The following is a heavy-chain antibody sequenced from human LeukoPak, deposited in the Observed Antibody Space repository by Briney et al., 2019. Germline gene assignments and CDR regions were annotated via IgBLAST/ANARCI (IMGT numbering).Heavy chain of an antibody. V-gene: IGHV4-59*01. D-gene: IGHD4-4*01. CDR1: GGSISSYY. Sequence: PSETLSLTCTVSGGSISSYYWSWIRQPPGKGLEWIGYIYYSGSTNYNPSLKSRVTISVDTSKNQFSLKLSSVTAADTAVYYCARHDYSNYPPNNWFDPWGQGTLVTVSS. CDR3: ARHDYSNYPPNNWFDP. J-gene: IGHJ5*02. CDR2: IYYSGST.